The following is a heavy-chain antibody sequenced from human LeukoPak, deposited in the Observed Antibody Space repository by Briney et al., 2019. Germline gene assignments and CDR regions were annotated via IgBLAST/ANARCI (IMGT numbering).Heavy chain of an antibody. CDR2: IYYSGST. J-gene: IGHJ4*02. Sequence: SETLSLTCTVSGGSISSSHYYWGWIRQPPGKGLEWIGSIYYSGSTYHNPSLKSRVTISVDMSKNQFSLKLSSVTAADTAVYYCARHRKGSQLLWSFFDYWGRGTLVTVSS. CDR3: ARHRKGSQLLWSFFDY. CDR1: GGSISSSHYY. D-gene: IGHD2/OR15-2a*01. V-gene: IGHV4-39*01.